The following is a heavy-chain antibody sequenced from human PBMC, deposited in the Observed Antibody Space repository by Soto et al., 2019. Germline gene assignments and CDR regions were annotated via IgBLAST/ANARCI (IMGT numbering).Heavy chain of an antibody. V-gene: IGHV4-61*01. J-gene: IGHJ6*02. D-gene: IGHD1-26*01. CDR3: ARVSGSYYYGMDV. Sequence: SDTLFLTCTVSGGSVSSGSYYWSWIRQPPGKGLEWIGYIYYSGSTNYNPSLKSRVTISVDTSKNQFSLKLSSVTAADTAVYYCARVSGSYYYGMDVWGQGTTVTVSS. CDR2: IYYSGST. CDR1: GGSVSSGSYY.